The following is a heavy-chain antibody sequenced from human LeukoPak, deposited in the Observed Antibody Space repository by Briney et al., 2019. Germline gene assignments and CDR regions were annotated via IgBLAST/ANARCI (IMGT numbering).Heavy chain of an antibody. D-gene: IGHD1-14*01. CDR3: ARGLGVTGYYYYGMDV. V-gene: IGHV4-34*01. J-gene: IGHJ6*02. CDR1: GGSFSGYY. Sequence: SETLSLTCAVYGGSFSGYYWSWIRQPPGKGLEWIGEINHSGSTNYNPSLKSRVTMSVDTSKNQFSLKLSSVTAADTAVYYCARGLGVTGYYYYGMDVWGQGTTVTVSS. CDR2: INHSGST.